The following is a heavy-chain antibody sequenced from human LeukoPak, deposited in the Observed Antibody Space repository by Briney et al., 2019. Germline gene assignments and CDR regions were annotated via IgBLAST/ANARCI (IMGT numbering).Heavy chain of an antibody. CDR2: IIPIFGTA. J-gene: IGHJ5*02. CDR3: ARRVRGVYNWFDP. Sequence: SVKVSCKASGGTFSSYAISWVRQAPGQGLEWMGGIIPIFGTANYAQKFQSRVTITTDESTSTAYMELSSLRSEDTAVYYCARRVRGVYNWFDPWGQGTLVTVSS. CDR1: GGTFSSYA. D-gene: IGHD3-10*01. V-gene: IGHV1-69*05.